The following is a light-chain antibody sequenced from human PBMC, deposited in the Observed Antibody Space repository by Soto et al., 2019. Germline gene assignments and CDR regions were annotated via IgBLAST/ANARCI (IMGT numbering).Light chain of an antibody. J-gene: IGKJ4*01. Sequence: EKVMTQSPATLSVSPGERATLSCRASQSVRSNLAWYQQKPGQALRLLIYDASTRDTGIPARFSGSGSGTEFTLIISSLQSEDFAVYYCQQYNEWPLTFGGGTKVEIK. CDR1: QSVRSN. CDR2: DAS. CDR3: QQYNEWPLT. V-gene: IGKV3-15*01.